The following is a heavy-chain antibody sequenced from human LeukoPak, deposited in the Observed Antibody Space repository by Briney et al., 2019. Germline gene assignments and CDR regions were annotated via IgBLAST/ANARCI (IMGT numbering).Heavy chain of an antibody. CDR2: MNPNSGNT. CDR1: GYTFTSYD. D-gene: IGHD2-2*01. CDR3: ARSAPIVVVPAAMSHDAFDI. V-gene: IGHV1-8*03. J-gene: IGHJ3*02. Sequence: GASVKVSCKASGYTFTSYDINWVRQATGQGLEWMGWMNPNSGNTGYAQKFQGRVTITRNTSISTAYMELSSLRSDDTAVYYCARSAPIVVVPAAMSHDAFDIWGQGKMVTVSS.